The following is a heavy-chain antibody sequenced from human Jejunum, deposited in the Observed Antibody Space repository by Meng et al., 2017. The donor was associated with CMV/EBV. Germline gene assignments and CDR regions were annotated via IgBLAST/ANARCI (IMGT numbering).Heavy chain of an antibody. D-gene: IGHD1-1*01. CDR3: ARGLGHASNNSHDY. CDR2: VYYSGSA. CDR1: GGSVSSASYY. Sequence: GGSVSSASYYWTWIRQPPGKGLEWMGHVYYSGSATYSPSLRNRVTISVDMSKNQFSLKLRSVTAADTAMYFCARGLGHASNNSHDYWGQGTLVTVSS. J-gene: IGHJ4*02. V-gene: IGHV4-61*01.